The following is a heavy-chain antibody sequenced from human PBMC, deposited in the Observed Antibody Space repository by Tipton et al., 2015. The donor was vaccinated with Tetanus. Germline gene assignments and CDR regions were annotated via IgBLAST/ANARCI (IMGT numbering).Heavy chain of an antibody. CDR2: IYYTART. CDR1: GYAFTKYW. J-gene: IGHJ4*02. Sequence: VQLVQSGPELKKPGESLKISCKGSGYAFTKYWIGWVRQMPGKGLEWIGNIYYTARTSYTPSLDSRVSISVNTSNNHFSLRLTSVTAADTAVYYCARGLPREPFYLDFWGQGKQVTVSS. D-gene: IGHD1-26*01. CDR3: ARGLPREPFYLDF. V-gene: IGHV5-51*01.